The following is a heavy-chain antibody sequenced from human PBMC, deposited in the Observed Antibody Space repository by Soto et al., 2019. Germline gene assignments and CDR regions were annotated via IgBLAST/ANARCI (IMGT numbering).Heavy chain of an antibody. Sequence: PSETLSLTCTVSGGSISSSNYYWGWIRQPPGKGLEWIGSIYYSGSTYYNQSLKSRVTISVDTSKNQFSLKLSSVTAADTAVYYCATQRQGYYGSGSEFDSWGQGALVTVSS. V-gene: IGHV4-39*01. CDR3: ATQRQGYYGSGSEFDS. CDR1: GGSISSSNYY. CDR2: IYYSGST. J-gene: IGHJ4*02. D-gene: IGHD3-10*01.